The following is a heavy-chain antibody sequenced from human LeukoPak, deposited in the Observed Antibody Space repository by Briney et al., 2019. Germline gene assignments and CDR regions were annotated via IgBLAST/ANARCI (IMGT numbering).Heavy chain of an antibody. CDR3: ARVIGTTGPYYYGMDV. V-gene: IGHV1-69*04. D-gene: IGHD1-1*01. CDR1: GGTFSSYA. CDR2: IIPILGIA. J-gene: IGHJ6*02. Sequence: GASVKVTCKASGGTFSSYAISWVRQAPGQGLEWMGRIIPILGIANNAQKFQGRVTITADKSTSTAYMELSSLRSEDTAVYYCARVIGTTGPYYYGMDVWGQGTTVTVSS.